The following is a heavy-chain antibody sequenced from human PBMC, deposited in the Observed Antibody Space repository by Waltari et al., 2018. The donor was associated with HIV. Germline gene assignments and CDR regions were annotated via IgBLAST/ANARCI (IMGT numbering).Heavy chain of an antibody. V-gene: IGHV3-7*01. CDR2: MRQDGSDK. CDR1: GFAFSNHI. J-gene: IGHJ3*02. CDR3: AREGDAFDI. Sequence: EVQLVESGGGLVQPGGSLRLSCAASGFAFSNHIISWVRQSPGKGLEWVANMRQDGSDKYYLNSGRGRFTISRDNAKNSLYLQMNSLRVEDTAVYYCAREGDAFDIWGQGTMVTVSS.